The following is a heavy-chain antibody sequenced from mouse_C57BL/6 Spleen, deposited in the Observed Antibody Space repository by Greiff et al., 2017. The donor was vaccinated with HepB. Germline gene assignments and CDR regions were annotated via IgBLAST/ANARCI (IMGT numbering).Heavy chain of an antibody. CDR2: ISSGGDYI. J-gene: IGHJ4*01. D-gene: IGHD1-1*01. CDR1: GFTFSSYA. Sequence: EVKGVESGEGLVKPGGSLKLSCAASGFTFSSYAMSWVRQTPEKRLEWVAYISSGGDYIYYADTVKGRFTISRDNARNTLYLQMSSLKSEDTAMYYCTREDLSYYGSSYRYYYAMDYWGQGTSVTVSS. V-gene: IGHV5-9-1*02. CDR3: TREDLSYYGSSYRYYYAMDY.